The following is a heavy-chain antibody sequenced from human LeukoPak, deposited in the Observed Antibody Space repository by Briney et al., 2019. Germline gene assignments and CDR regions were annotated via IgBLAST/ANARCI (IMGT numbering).Heavy chain of an antibody. J-gene: IGHJ4*02. CDR2: ISGSGRSL. V-gene: IGHV3-23*01. Sequence: GGSLRLSCAAYGFNSNDYVMSWVRQAAGNGLEWVSSISGSGRSLYYAVSIKCRFNISRDNSQHKLCIQMDSLRGEDTSIYYCSTEVVYWGQGALVTVSS. CDR1: GFNSNDYV. CDR3: STEVVY.